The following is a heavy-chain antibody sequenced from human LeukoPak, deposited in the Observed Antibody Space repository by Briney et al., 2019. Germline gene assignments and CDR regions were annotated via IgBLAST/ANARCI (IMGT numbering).Heavy chain of an antibody. CDR3: ARDLISGPATHDS. CDR2: ISGGGDST. J-gene: IGHJ4*02. CDR1: GFTLTNFV. V-gene: IGHV3-23*01. D-gene: IGHD2-15*01. Sequence: GGSLRLSCAASGFTLTNFVMTWVRQPPGKGLEWVSSISGGGDSTDYADSVKGRFTISRDNSKNTLSLQMNSLSVEDTAVYYCARDLISGPATHDSWGQGALVTVSS.